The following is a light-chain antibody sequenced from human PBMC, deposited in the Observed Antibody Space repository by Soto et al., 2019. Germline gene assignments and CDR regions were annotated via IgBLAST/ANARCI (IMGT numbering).Light chain of an antibody. CDR3: SSYAGSNNYV. Sequence: QSVLTQPPSESGSPGQSVTISCTGTSSDVGGYNYVSWYQQHPGKAPKLMIYEVSQRLSGVPDRFSGSKSGNTASLTVSGLQADDDADYYCSSYAGSNNYVFGTGIKLTVL. CDR1: SSDVGGYNY. J-gene: IGLJ1*01. V-gene: IGLV2-8*01. CDR2: EVS.